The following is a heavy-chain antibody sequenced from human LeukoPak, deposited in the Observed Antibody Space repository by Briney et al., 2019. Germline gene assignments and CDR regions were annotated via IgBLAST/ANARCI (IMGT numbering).Heavy chain of an antibody. CDR1: GGTFSSYA. J-gene: IGHJ6*02. CDR2: IIPIFGTA. V-gene: IGHV1-69*01. CDR3: ASPKMATAGYYYYGMDV. Sequence: SVKVSCKASGGTFSSYAISWVRQAPGQGLEWMGVIIPIFGTANYAQKFQGRVTITADESTSTAYMELSSLRSEGTAVYYCASPKMATAGYYYYGMDVWGQGTTVTVSS. D-gene: IGHD5-24*01.